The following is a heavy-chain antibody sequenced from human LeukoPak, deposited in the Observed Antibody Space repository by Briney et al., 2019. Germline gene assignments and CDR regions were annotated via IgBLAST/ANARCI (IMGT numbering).Heavy chain of an antibody. V-gene: IGHV4-61*02. CDR1: GGSISSGSYY. J-gene: IGHJ4*02. D-gene: IGHD3-22*01. Sequence: SQTLSLTCTVSGGSISSGSYYWSWIRQPAGTGLEWIGRIYTSGSTNYNPSLKSRVTISVDTSKNQFSLKLSSVTAADTAVYYCARAALPKIYYYDSSGYLDYWGQGTLVTVSS. CDR2: IYTSGST. CDR3: ARAALPKIYYYDSSGYLDY.